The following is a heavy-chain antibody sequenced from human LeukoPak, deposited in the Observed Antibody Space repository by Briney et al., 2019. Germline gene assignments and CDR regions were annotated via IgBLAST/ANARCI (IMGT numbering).Heavy chain of an antibody. CDR1: GFTFSNYA. CDR2: INDRGIAT. Sequence: PGGSLRLSCAASGFTFSNYAMSWVRQAPGKGLEWVSTINDRGIATYYADSVKGRFTISRDNSENTLYLQMNSLRVEDSAVYYCAKGPLIEVAGTTWDYWGQGTLVTVSS. CDR3: AKGPLIEVAGTTWDY. V-gene: IGHV3-23*01. J-gene: IGHJ4*02. D-gene: IGHD6-19*01.